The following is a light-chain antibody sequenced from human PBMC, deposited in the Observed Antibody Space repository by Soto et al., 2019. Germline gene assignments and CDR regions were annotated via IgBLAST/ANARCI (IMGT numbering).Light chain of an antibody. V-gene: IGKV3-20*01. Sequence: IVMTPVPGHLSLFPGGKTTLSCRGRPGFSSGRLAWYQQKPGQAPRLRNYGGSNRATGISDRFTGRGAGTDFTLTISRLEPEDFAVYYCQQYDSPLFFGGGTKGEIK. CDR1: PGFSSGR. J-gene: IGKJ4*01. CDR2: GGS. CDR3: QQYDSPLF.